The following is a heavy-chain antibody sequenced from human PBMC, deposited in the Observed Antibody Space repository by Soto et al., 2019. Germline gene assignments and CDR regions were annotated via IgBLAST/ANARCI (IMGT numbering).Heavy chain of an antibody. V-gene: IGHV3-13*01. D-gene: IGHD3-16*01. CDR1: GFTFSSYD. CDR3: AREGGYYYGMDV. Sequence: GGSLRLSCAASGFTFSSYDMHWVRQATGKGLEWVSAIGTAGDTYYPGSVKGRFTISRENARNSLYLQMNSLRAEDTAVYYCAREGGYYYGMDVWVQGTTVTVSS. J-gene: IGHJ6*02. CDR2: IGTAGDT.